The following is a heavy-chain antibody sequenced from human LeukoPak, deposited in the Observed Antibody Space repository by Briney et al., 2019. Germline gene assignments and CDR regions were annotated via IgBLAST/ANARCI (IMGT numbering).Heavy chain of an antibody. V-gene: IGHV5-51*01. Sequence: PGESLKISCKGSGYSFTSYWIGWVRQMPGKGLEWMGIIYPGDSDTRYSPSFQGQVTISADKSISTAYLQWSSLKASDTAMYSCATYTGGTGYCSGGSCYPDAFDIWGQGTMVTVSS. D-gene: IGHD2-15*01. CDR1: GYSFTSYW. CDR2: IYPGDSDT. J-gene: IGHJ3*02. CDR3: ATYTGGTGYCSGGSCYPDAFDI.